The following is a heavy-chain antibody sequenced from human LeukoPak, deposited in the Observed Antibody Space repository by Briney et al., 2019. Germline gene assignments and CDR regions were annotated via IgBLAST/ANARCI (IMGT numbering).Heavy chain of an antibody. CDR2: IGSSGRST. CDR3: ARGDILITFGGITD. V-gene: IGHV3-11*04. CDR1: GFTFSDYY. J-gene: IGHJ4*02. D-gene: IGHD3-16*01. Sequence: KAGGSLRPSCAASGFTFSDYYMSWIRQAPGKGLEWISYIGSSGRSTYYADSVKGRFTISRDNAKNSLYLQMNSLRAEDTAVYYCARGDILITFGGITDWGQGTLVTVSS.